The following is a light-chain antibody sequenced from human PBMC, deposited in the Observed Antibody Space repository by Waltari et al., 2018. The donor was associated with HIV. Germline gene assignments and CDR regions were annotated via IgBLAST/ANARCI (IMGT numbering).Light chain of an antibody. J-gene: IGKJ1*01. CDR3: QQYNNWPPWT. V-gene: IGKV3-15*01. Sequence: EIVMTQSPVTLSVSQGERATLSCRASQSVGSNLAWYQQKPGQAPRLLIFGASTRATCVPARFSGSGSGTEFTLTISSLQSEDFAVYYCQQYNNWPPWTFGQGTKVEIK. CDR1: QSVGSN. CDR2: GAS.